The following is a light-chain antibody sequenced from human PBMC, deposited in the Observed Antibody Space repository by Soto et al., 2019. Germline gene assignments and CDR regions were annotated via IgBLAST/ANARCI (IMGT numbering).Light chain of an antibody. CDR3: AAWDDGLNGYV. J-gene: IGLJ1*01. V-gene: IGLV1-44*01. Sequence: QSVLTQPPSASGTPGQRVTISCSGSSSNIGSNTVNWYQQLPGAAPKLLIHTNDQRPSGVPDRFSGSKSGTSASLAISGLQSEDEADYYCAAWDDGLNGYVFGTGTKLTVL. CDR1: SSNIGSNT. CDR2: TND.